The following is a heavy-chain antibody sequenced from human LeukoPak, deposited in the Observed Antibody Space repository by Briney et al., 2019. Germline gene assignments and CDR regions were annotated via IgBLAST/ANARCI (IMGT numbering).Heavy chain of an antibody. D-gene: IGHD4-23*01. CDR2: IYYSGST. Sequence: SQTLSLTCTVSGGSISSGDYYWSWIRQPPGKGLEWMGYIYYSGSTYYNPSLKSRVTISVDTSKNQFSLKLSSVTAADTAVYYCATSDYGGNSVYFDYWGQGTLVTVSS. V-gene: IGHV4-30-4*08. CDR3: ATSDYGGNSVYFDY. CDR1: GGSISSGDYY. J-gene: IGHJ4*02.